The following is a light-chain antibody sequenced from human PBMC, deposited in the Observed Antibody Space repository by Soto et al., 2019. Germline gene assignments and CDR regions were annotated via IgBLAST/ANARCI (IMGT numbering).Light chain of an antibody. CDR1: SSNIGAGYD. V-gene: IGLV1-40*01. CDR2: GNS. Sequence: QSALTQPPSVSGAPGQRVTISCTGSSSNIGAGYDVHWYQQLPGTAPKLLIYGNSNRPSGVPDRFSGSKSVTSASLAITGRQAEDEADYYCQSYDSSLSGWVFGGGTKLTVL. CDR3: QSYDSSLSGWV. J-gene: IGLJ3*02.